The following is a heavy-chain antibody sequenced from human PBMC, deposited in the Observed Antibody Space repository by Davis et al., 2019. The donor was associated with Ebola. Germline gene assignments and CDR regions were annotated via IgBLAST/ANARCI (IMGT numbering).Heavy chain of an antibody. CDR1: GYTFTGYY. D-gene: IGHD1-26*01. J-gene: IGHJ4*02. V-gene: IGHV1-2*04. CDR3: ARLQGGTDLWASDY. CDR2: INPNSGGT. Sequence: ASVKVSCKASGYTFTGYYMHWVRQAPGQGLEWMGWINPNSGGTNYAQKFQGWVTMTTDTSTTTAYMELRSLTSDDTAVYYCARLQGGTDLWASDYWGQGSLVTVSS.